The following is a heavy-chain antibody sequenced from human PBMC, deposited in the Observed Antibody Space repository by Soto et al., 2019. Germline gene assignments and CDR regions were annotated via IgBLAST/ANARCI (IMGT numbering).Heavy chain of an antibody. J-gene: IGHJ5*02. D-gene: IGHD6-13*01. CDR3: VYSSSWNNWFDP. CDR2: ISSSSSYI. CDR1: GFTFSSYI. Sequence: PGGSLRLSCAASGFTFSSYIMNWVRQAPGKGLEWVSSISSSSSYIYYADSVKGRFTISRDNAKNSLYLQMNSLRAEDTAVYYCVYSSSWNNWFDPWGQGTLVTVSS. V-gene: IGHV3-21*01.